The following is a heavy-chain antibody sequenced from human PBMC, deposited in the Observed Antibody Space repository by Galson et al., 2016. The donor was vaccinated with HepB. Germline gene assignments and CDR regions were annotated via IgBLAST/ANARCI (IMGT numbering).Heavy chain of an antibody. CDR2: IYYSGSP. CDR3: ARTTGVVMSWFDP. J-gene: IGHJ5*02. V-gene: IGHV4-31*02. Sequence: SGDSISSDNYFWSWIRQHPGKGLEWIAYIYYSGSPYYNRSLKSRVTISIDTSTDQFSLKLSSVTAADTAVYYCARTTGVVMSWFDPWGQGTLVTVSS. D-gene: IGHD3-3*01. CDR1: GDSISSDNYF.